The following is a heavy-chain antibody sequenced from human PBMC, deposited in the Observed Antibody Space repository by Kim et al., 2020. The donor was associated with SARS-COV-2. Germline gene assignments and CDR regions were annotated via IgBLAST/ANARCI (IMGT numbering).Heavy chain of an antibody. D-gene: IGHD3-10*01. CDR1: GFTFSDYG. V-gene: IGHV3-33*01. CDR3: ARAFYYATSVFACDI. Sequence: GGSLRLSCAGSGFTFSDYGMHWVRQAPGKGLEWVAVIWYDGTHPSYVDSVKGRFTISRDNSENTLYLQMNSLRAEDTAVYYCARAFYYATSVFACDIWGQGAVVTVSS. J-gene: IGHJ3*02. CDR2: IWYDGTHP.